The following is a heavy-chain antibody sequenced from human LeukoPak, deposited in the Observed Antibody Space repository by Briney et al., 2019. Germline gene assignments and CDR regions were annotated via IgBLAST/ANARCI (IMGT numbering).Heavy chain of an antibody. CDR3: AKGIDILTAYLDY. D-gene: IGHD3-9*01. J-gene: IGHJ4*02. Sequence: GGSLRLSCAASGFTFDYYAMYWARQAPGKGLEWVSAISGSGGNTYYAGSVKGRFTISRDNSRNTLYLQMNSLRAEDTAVYYCAKGIDILTAYLDYWGQGTLVTVSS. CDR1: GFTFDYYA. CDR2: ISGSGGNT. V-gene: IGHV3-23*01.